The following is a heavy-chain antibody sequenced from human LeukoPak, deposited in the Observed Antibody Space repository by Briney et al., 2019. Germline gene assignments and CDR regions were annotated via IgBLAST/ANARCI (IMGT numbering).Heavy chain of an antibody. CDR3: AKGYCSSTSCYSGCDY. CDR2: ISRSGDST. Sequence: GGSLRLSCAASGFTFSSYAMSWVRQAPGKGLEWVSGISRSGDSTYYADSVKGRFTISRDNSKNTVYLQMNSLRAEGTAVYYCAKGYCSSTSCYSGCDYWGQGILVTVSS. J-gene: IGHJ4*02. CDR1: GFTFSSYA. D-gene: IGHD2-2*01. V-gene: IGHV3-23*01.